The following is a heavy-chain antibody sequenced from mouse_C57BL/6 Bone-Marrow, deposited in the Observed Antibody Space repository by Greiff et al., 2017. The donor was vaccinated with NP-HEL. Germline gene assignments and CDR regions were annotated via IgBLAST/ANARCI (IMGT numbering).Heavy chain of an antibody. D-gene: IGHD2-4*01. Sequence: EVQLQQSGAELVRPGASVKLSCTASGFNITDDYMHWVKQSPEQGLEWIGWIDPENGDTEYASKFQGKATITADTSSNTAYLQLSSLTSEDTAVYYCTTICYDYDGYFDVWGTGTTVTVSS. CDR3: TTICYDYDGYFDV. CDR2: IDPENGDT. J-gene: IGHJ1*03. CDR1: GFNITDDY. V-gene: IGHV14-4*01.